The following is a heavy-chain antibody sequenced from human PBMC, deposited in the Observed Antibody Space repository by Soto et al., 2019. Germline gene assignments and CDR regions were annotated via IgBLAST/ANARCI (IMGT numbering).Heavy chain of an antibody. J-gene: IGHJ4*02. Sequence: QVQLVESGGGVVQPGRSLRLSCAASGFTFSSYGMHWVRQAPGKGLEWVAVISYDGSNKYYADSVKGRFTISRDNSKNMLYLQMNGLGAEDTAVYYCAKGYGDYYDSSGTGVDYWGQGTMVTVSS. CDR2: ISYDGSNK. CDR3: AKGYGDYYDSSGTGVDY. V-gene: IGHV3-30*18. D-gene: IGHD3-22*01. CDR1: GFTFSSYG.